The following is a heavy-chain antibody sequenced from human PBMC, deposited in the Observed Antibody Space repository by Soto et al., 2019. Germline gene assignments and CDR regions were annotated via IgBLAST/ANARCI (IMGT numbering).Heavy chain of an antibody. D-gene: IGHD3-22*01. CDR3: ASLRTPHYYDRSGYLDY. J-gene: IGHJ4*02. Sequence: QVQLVQSGAEVKKPGSSVKVSCKASGGTFSSYAISWVRQAPGRGLEWMGGIIPIFGTANYAQKFQGRVTITADKSTSRAYLDLSSLRSEDTDVYYCASLRTPHYYDRSGYLDYWGQGTLVPVSS. CDR2: IIPIFGTA. CDR1: GGTFSSYA. V-gene: IGHV1-69*06.